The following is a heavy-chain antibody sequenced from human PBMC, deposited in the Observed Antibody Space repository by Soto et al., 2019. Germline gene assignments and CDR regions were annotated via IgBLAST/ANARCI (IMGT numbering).Heavy chain of an antibody. CDR3: AKGQHCSTTSCYFYYYGMDV. CDR1: GFTFSNYG. V-gene: IGHV3-30*18. Sequence: PGGPLRLSCADSGFTFSNYGMHWVRQAPGKGLEWVAAISYDGSNKYYADSVEGRFTISRDNSKSTVYLQMNSLRAEDTAVYYCAKGQHCSTTSCYFYYYGMDVWGQGTTVTVSS. D-gene: IGHD2-2*01. J-gene: IGHJ6*02. CDR2: ISYDGSNK.